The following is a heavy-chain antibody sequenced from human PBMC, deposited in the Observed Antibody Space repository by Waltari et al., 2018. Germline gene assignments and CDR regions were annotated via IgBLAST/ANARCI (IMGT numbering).Heavy chain of an antibody. V-gene: IGHV3-23*01. CDR1: GFTFSTYA. CDR3: AKYANPSSYLDY. CDR2: LKDAGGGT. D-gene: IGHD6-6*01. J-gene: IGHJ4*02. Sequence: EVQVLESGGGLVQPGGSLSLSCGASGFTFSTYAMGWVRQAPGKGLEWLSALKDAGGGTSHADSVRGRFTISRDNSKNILYLQMNDLRVEDTAIYYCAKYANPSSYLDYWGQGTLVTVSS.